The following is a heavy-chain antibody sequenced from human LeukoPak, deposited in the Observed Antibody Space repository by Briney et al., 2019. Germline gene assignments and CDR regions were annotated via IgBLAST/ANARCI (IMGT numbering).Heavy chain of an antibody. CDR2: INSDGSTT. V-gene: IGHV3-74*01. Sequence: GGSLRLSCAASGFTFSSYWMHWVRQAPGKGLVWVSRINSDGSTTTYADSVKGRFTISRDNANNTLYLQMNSLSAEDTAVYYCARPSYPHWYFDPWGRGTLVTVSS. CDR3: ARPSYPHWYFDP. CDR1: GFTFSSYW. J-gene: IGHJ2*01.